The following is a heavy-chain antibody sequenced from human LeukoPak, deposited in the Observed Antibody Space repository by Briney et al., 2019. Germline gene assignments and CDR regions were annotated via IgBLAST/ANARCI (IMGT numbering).Heavy chain of an antibody. J-gene: IGHJ5*02. CDR3: ARCSTYYYDSSLVWFDP. D-gene: IGHD3-22*01. V-gene: IGHV4-59*01. CDR2: IYYSGST. Sequence: SETLSLTCTVSGGSISSYYWSWIRQPPGKGLEWIGYIYYSGSTNYNPSLKSRVTISVDTSKNQFSLKLGSVTAADTAVYYCARCSTYYYDSSLVWFDPWGQGTLVTVSS. CDR1: GGSISSYY.